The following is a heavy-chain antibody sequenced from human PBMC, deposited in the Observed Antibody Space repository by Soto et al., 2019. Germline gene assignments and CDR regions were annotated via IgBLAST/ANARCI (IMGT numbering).Heavy chain of an antibody. V-gene: IGHV3-74*01. CDR3: VRSDWFDP. J-gene: IGHJ5*02. CDR1: GFAFSHYW. CDR2: INGDGSAT. Sequence: GGSLRLSCTASGFAFSHYWMHWVRQAPGKGLMWVSRINGDGSATTYADSVKGRFTISRDNAKNTLYLQMNSLRAEDAAVYYCVRSDWFDPWGQGTLVTVSS.